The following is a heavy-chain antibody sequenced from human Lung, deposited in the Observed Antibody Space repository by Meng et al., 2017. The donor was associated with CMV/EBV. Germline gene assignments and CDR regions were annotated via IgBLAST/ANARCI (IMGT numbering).Heavy chain of an antibody. J-gene: IGHJ4*02. V-gene: IGHV3-74*01. Sequence: EVQLVESGGGLVQPGGSLRLSCAASGFTFSSYWMHWVRQAPGKGLVWVSRINSDESSTNYADSVKGRFTISRDNAKNTLSLQMNSVRAEDTAVYYCAAYSSGSVWGQGTLVTVSS. D-gene: IGHD3-10*01. CDR2: INSDESST. CDR1: GFTFSSYW. CDR3: AAYSSGSV.